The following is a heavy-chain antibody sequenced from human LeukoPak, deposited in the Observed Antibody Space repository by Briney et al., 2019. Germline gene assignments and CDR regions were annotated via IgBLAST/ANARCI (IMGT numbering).Heavy chain of an antibody. CDR2: ISAYNGNT. V-gene: IGHV1-18*01. J-gene: IGHJ3*02. CDR3: GRDGYSDPEGHGLREDAFDI. D-gene: IGHD3-22*01. CDR1: GYTFTNYD. Sequence: ASVKVSCKASGYTFTNYDINWVRQAPGQGLEWMGWISAYNGNTNYAQKLQGRVTMTTDTSTSTAYMELRSLRSDDTAVYYCGRDGYSDPEGHGLREDAFDIWGQGTMVTVSS.